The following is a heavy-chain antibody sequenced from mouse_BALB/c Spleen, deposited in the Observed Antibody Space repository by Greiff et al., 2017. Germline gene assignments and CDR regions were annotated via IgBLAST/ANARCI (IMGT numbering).Heavy chain of an antibody. CDR2: IDPANGNT. Sequence: VQLKQSGAELVKPGASVKLSCTASGFNIKDTYMHWVKQRPEQGLEWIGRIDPANGNTKYDPKFQGKATITADTSSNTAYLQLSSLTSEDTAVYYCARDGITTATRWGQGTTLTVSS. J-gene: IGHJ2*01. D-gene: IGHD1-2*01. V-gene: IGHV14-3*02. CDR1: GFNIKDTY. CDR3: ARDGITTATR.